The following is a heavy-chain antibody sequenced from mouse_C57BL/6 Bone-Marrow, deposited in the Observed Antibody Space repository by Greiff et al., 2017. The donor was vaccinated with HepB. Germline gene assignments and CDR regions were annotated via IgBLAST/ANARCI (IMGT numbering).Heavy chain of an antibody. D-gene: IGHD2-3*01. CDR1: GYTFTSYW. CDR3: AREEWLLRPYWYFDV. CDR2: IDPNSGGT. J-gene: IGHJ1*03. Sequence: QVQLQQPGAELVKPGASVKLSCKASGYTFTSYWMHWVKQRPGRGLEWIGRIDPNSGGTKYNEKFKSKATLTVDKPSSTAYMQLSSLTSEDSAVYYWAREEWLLRPYWYFDVWGTGTTVTVSS. V-gene: IGHV1-72*01.